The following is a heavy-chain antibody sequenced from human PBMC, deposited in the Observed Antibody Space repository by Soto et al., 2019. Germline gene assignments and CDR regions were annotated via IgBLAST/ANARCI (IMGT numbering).Heavy chain of an antibody. J-gene: IGHJ6*02. CDR2: ISSSSSTI. D-gene: IGHD3-3*01. CDR3: ARDTQTRFLEWFPQVGSYYYYGMDV. V-gene: IGHV3-48*02. Sequence: PGGSLRLSCAASGFTFSSYSMNWVRQAPGKGLEWVSYISSSSSTIYYADSVKGRFTISRDNAKNSLYLQMNSLRDEDTAVYYCARDTQTRFLEWFPQVGSYYYYGMDVWGQGTTVTVSS. CDR1: GFTFSSYS.